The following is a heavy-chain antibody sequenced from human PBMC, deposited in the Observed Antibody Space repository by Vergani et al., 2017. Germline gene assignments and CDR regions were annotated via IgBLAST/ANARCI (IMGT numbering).Heavy chain of an antibody. D-gene: IGHD6-13*01. CDR2: IVWSNDAV. V-gene: IGHV3-9*01. CDR3: AKDARLYSSIYYHYMDV. Sequence: EEQLVESGGGFVQPGRSLRLSCAASGFNFEAYTMHWVRQVPGKGPEWVSGIVWSNDAVLYAASVKGRFTISRDNANNSLYLQMDSLRPEDTALYYCAKDARLYSSIYYHYMDVWGKGTTVTVS. J-gene: IGHJ6*03. CDR1: GFNFEAYT.